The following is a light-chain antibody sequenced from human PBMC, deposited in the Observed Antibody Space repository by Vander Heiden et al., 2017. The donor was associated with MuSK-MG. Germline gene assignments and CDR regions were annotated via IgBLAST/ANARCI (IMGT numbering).Light chain of an antibody. CDR1: QSISNS. V-gene: IGKV1-39*01. CDR2: VAS. J-gene: IGKJ2*01. Sequence: IQLPQSPSSLSASVGDRVTITCRASQSISNSLNWYQQKPGKVPKLLIYVASSLESGVPSRFTGSGSGTDFTLTISSLHPEDFATYYCQQCDNTPYTFGQGTKLEIK. CDR3: QQCDNTPYT.